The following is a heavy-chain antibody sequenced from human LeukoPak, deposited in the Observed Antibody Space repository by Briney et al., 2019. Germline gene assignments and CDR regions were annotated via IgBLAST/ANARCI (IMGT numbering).Heavy chain of an antibody. V-gene: IGHV4-4*02. D-gene: IGHD3-10*01. CDR3: ARDLSYYFGSGTSALDV. J-gene: IGHJ6*02. Sequence: SETLSLTCAVSGGSISSTNWWSWVRQSPGKGLEWIGEIYHSGSTNYNPSLKSRVTISVDTSKNQFSLKLSSVTAADTAIYYCARDLSYYFGSGTSALDVWGQGTAVTVSS. CDR1: GGSISSTNW. CDR2: IYHSGST.